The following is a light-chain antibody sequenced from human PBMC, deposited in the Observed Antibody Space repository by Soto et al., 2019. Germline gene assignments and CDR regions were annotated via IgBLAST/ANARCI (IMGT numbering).Light chain of an antibody. J-gene: IGKJ3*01. CDR1: QSVRGN. CDR3: QQYNDWVT. CDR2: GAS. Sequence: EIVMTQSPATLSVSKGERATLSCRASQSVRGNLAWYQQKPGQSPRLLIYGASSRATGVPVRFSGSGSGTEFTLTISSLQSADFAVYYCQQYNDWVTFGPGTNVDI. V-gene: IGKV3-15*01.